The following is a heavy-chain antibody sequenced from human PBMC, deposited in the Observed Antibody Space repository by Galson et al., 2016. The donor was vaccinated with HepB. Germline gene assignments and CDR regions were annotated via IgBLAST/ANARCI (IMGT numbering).Heavy chain of an antibody. J-gene: IGHJ5*02. CDR1: GFTFSNYA. D-gene: IGHD3-10*01. Sequence: SLRLSCADSGFTFSNYAMAWVRQVPGKGLEWVSSITGSGDGTYYRDSVKGRFTISRDNTKNTLYFQMNSLRVDDTAIYYCAGGKSAGAIDWFDPWGQGALVTVSS. CDR2: ITGSGDGT. V-gene: IGHV3-23*02. CDR3: AGGKSAGAIDWFDP.